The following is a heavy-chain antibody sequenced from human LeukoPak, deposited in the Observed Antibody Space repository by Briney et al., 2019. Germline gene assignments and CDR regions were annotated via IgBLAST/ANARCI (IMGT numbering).Heavy chain of an antibody. J-gene: IGHJ4*02. CDR2: IKQDGSEK. CDR3: ARDTKYYYDSSGYQY. Sequence: TGGSLRLSXAASGFTFSSYEMNWVRQTPGKGLEWVANIKQDGSEKYYVDSVKGRFTISRDNAKNSLYLQMNSLRAEDTAVYYCARDTKYYYDSSGYQYWGQGTLVTVSS. CDR1: GFTFSSYE. V-gene: IGHV3-7*01. D-gene: IGHD3-22*01.